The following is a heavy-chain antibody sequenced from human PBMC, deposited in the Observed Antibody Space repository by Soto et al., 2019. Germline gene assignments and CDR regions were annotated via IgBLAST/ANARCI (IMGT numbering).Heavy chain of an antibody. Sequence: QVQLQQWGAGLLKPSETLSLTCAVYGGSFSGYYWSWIRQPPGKGLEWIGEINESGSTKYNPALNSRVTISVDTTKNHFSLKLSSVTAADKAVYYCARGLILWYGELSRRGDHYSYMDVWGKGTMVTVSS. J-gene: IGHJ6*03. D-gene: IGHD3-10*01. CDR1: GGSFSGYY. CDR3: ARGLILWYGELSRRGDHYSYMDV. CDR2: INESGST. V-gene: IGHV4-34*01.